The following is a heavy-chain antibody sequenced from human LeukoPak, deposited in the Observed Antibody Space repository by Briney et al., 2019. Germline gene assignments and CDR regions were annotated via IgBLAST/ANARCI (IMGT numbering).Heavy chain of an antibody. CDR1: GGSISSSSYY. CDR3: ARDPDIVVVPAAD. CDR2: IYYSGST. J-gene: IGHJ4*02. Sequence: SETLSLTCTVSGGSISSSSYYWGWIRQPPGKGLEWIGSIYYSGSTYYNPSLKSRVTISVDTSKNQFSLKLSSVTAADTAVYYCARDPDIVVVPAADWGQGTLVTVSS. D-gene: IGHD2-2*01. V-gene: IGHV4-39*02.